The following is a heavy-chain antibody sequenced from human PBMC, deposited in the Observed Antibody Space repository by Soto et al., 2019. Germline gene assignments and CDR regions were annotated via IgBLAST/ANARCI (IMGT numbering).Heavy chain of an antibody. CDR3: AMTYYYGSPPGDV. D-gene: IGHD3-10*01. Sequence: QVQLQESGPGLVKPSETLSLTCTVSGGSISSYYWSWMRQPPGKGLEWIGYIYYSGSTNYNPSLKSRVTISVDTSKNQFSLKLSSVTAADTAVYYCAMTYYYGSPPGDVWGQGTTVTVSS. CDR2: IYYSGST. V-gene: IGHV4-59*08. J-gene: IGHJ6*02. CDR1: GGSISSYY.